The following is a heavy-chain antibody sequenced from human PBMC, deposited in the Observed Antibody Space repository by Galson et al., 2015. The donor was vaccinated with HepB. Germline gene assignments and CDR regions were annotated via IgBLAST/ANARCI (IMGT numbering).Heavy chain of an antibody. CDR2: ISSGSSHV. J-gene: IGHJ6*03. D-gene: IGHD1-26*01. CDR1: GFTFSSYT. V-gene: IGHV3-21*01. CDR3: TRDQGGSYYYYYYYMDV. Sequence: SLRLSCAASGFTFSSYTMNWVRQAPGKGLEWVSSISSGSSHVYYAGSVKGRVTISRDNAKNSLYLQMSSLRAEDTAVYYCTRDQGGSYYYYYYYMDVWGKGTTVTVSS.